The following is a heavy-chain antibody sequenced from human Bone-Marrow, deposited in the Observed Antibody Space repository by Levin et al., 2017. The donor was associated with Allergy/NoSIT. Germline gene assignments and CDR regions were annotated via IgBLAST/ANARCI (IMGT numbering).Heavy chain of an antibody. Sequence: SGPTLVKPTQTLTLTCTFSGFSLTTSGVGVDWTRQPPGKALEWLALIYWDDDKRYSPSLKSRLTITKDTSKNQVALTMTNMDPVDTATYYCGHRRPDTAVHWGQGTLVTVSS. CDR3: GHRRPDTAVH. CDR1: GFSLTTSGVG. D-gene: IGHD2-2*01. J-gene: IGHJ4*02. V-gene: IGHV2-5*02. CDR2: IYWDDDK.